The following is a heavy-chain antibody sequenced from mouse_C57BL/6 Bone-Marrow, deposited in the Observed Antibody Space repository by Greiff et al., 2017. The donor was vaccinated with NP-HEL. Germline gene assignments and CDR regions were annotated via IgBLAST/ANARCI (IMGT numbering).Heavy chain of an antibody. CDR2: ILPGSGST. J-gene: IGHJ1*03. CDR1: GYTFTGSW. Sequence: QVQLQQSGAELMKPGASVKLSCKATGYTFTGSWIEWVKQRPGHGLEWIGEILPGSGSTNYNEKFKGKATLTADTSSNTAYMQLSSLTTEDSAIYYCARGDDYDDWYFDVWGTGTTVTVSS. V-gene: IGHV1-9*01. CDR3: ARGDDYDDWYFDV. D-gene: IGHD2-4*01.